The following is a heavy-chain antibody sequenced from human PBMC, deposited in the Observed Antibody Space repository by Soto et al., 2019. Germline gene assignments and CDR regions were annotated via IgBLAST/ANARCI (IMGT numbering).Heavy chain of an antibody. CDR1: GVSVSSGSFY. V-gene: IGHV4-61*01. D-gene: IGHD4-17*01. Sequence: LSLTCTVSGVSVSSGSFYWAWIRQPPGKGLGWIGFGSYSGTTNYKPSLKSRVTISVDTSRSQISLKVSSLTAADTAVYYCARGATVTQYDYWGQGTLVTVSS. J-gene: IGHJ4*02. CDR3: ARGATVTQYDY. CDR2: GSYSGTT.